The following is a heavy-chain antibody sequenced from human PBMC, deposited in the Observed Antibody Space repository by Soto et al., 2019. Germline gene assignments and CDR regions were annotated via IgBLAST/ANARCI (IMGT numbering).Heavy chain of an antibody. J-gene: IGHJ6*02. CDR1: GGSISSSNW. CDR2: IYHSGST. V-gene: IGHV4-4*02. CDR3: ARGPRWLESYYYYGMDV. D-gene: IGHD6-19*01. Sequence: SETLSLTCSVSGGSISSSNWWSWVRQPPGKGLEWIGEIYHSGSTNYNPSLKSRVTISVDKSKNQFSLKLSSVTAADTAVYYCARGPRWLESYYYYGMDVWGQGTTVTSP.